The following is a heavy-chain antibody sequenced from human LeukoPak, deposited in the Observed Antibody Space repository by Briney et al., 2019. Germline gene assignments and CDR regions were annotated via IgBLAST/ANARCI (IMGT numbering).Heavy chain of an antibody. CDR2: INYGLRRI. J-gene: IGHJ4*02. CDR1: GFTFSSFS. CDR3: VRDPDALDY. V-gene: IGHV3-48*01. D-gene: IGHD2-2*01. Sequence: LAGGSLRLSCATSGFTFSSFSMNWVRQAPGKGLEWVAYINYGLRRIYYADSVKGRFTISRDNAENSLFLQMDNLRVEDTAVYYCVRDPDALDYWGQGTLVTVSS.